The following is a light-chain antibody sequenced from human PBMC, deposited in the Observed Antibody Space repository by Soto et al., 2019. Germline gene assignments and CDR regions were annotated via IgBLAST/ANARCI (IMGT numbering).Light chain of an antibody. J-gene: IGKJ1*01. CDR2: WAS. V-gene: IGKV4-1*01. CDR3: QQYYNSGT. CDR1: QRVLYSSNNKNY. Sequence: DIVMTQSPDTLAVSLGERATINCKSSQRVLYSSNNKNYLAWYQQKPGQPPKLLVYWASTREFGVPDRFSGSGSGKDFTLTISSLQPEDVAVYYCQQYYNSGTFGQGTKVEIK.